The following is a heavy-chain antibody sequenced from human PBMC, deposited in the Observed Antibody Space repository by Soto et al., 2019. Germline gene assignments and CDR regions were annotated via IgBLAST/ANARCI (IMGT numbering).Heavy chain of an antibody. Sequence: EVQLVQSGAEVKKPGETLKISCKASGYSFPSYWIAWVRQMPGKGLEWMGIIYPGDSDTRYSLSFQVKVSISDDKSTTTAYLQWSSLWALVTDMYYCARSDTTNKWYFDRWGRGTPVTVSS. CDR1: GYSFPSYW. J-gene: IGHJ2*01. D-gene: IGHD1-1*01. CDR2: IYPGDSDT. V-gene: IGHV5-51*01. CDR3: ARSDTTNKWYFDR.